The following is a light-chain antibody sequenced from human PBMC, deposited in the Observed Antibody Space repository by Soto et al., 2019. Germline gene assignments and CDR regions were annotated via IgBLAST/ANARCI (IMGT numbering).Light chain of an antibody. CDR2: QDN. J-gene: IGLJ2*01. Sequence: SSELTQPPSVSVSPGQTASITCSGNKLANKYPSWFQQRAGQSPVLVIYQDNRRPSGIPERFSVSNSGNTATLTISGTQAVDEADYYCQAWDRSIVVFGGGTQLTVL. V-gene: IGLV3-1*01. CDR1: KLANKY. CDR3: QAWDRSIVV.